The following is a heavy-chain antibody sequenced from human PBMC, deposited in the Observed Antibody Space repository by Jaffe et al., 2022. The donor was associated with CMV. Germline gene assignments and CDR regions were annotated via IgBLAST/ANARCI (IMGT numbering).Heavy chain of an antibody. CDR3: ARGLAPGITIFGGGGNAPGAFDI. CDR2: INHSGST. J-gene: IGHJ3*02. D-gene: IGHD3-3*01. CDR1: GGSFSGYY. V-gene: IGHV4-34*01. Sequence: QVQLQQWGAGLLKPSETLSLTCAVYGGSFSGYYWSWIRQPPGKGLEWIGEINHSGSTNYNPSLKSRVTISVDTSKNQFSLKLSSVTAADTAVYYCARGLAPGITIFGGGGNAPGAFDIWGQGTMVTVSS.